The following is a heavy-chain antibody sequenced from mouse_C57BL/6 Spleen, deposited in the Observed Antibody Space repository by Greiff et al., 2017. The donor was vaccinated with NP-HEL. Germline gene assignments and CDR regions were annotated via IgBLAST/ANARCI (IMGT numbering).Heavy chain of an antibody. CDR2: IDPSDSNT. CDR3: ARKGGSNHWYFDV. V-gene: IGHV1-69*01. J-gene: IGHJ1*03. Sequence: QVQLQQPGAELVMPGASVKLSCKASGYTFTSYWMPWVKQRPGQGLEWIGEIDPSDSNTNYNQKFKGKSTLTVDKSSSTAYMQLSSLTSEDSAVYYCARKGGSNHWYFDVWGTGTTVTVSS. CDR1: GYTFTSYW. D-gene: IGHD1-1*01.